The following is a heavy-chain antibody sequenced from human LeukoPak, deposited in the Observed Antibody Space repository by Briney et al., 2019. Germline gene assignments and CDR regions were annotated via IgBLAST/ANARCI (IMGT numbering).Heavy chain of an antibody. V-gene: IGHV4-34*01. CDR3: ASIVGATFLDF. CDR2: IYYSGRT. Sequence: SETLSLTCAVYGGSFSGYYWSWIRQPPGKGLEWIANIYYSGRTYYNPSLKSRVTISVDTSKNQFSLQLSSVPAAGTAVYYCASIVGATFLDFWGQGTLVTVSS. J-gene: IGHJ4*02. CDR1: GGSFSGYY. D-gene: IGHD1-26*01.